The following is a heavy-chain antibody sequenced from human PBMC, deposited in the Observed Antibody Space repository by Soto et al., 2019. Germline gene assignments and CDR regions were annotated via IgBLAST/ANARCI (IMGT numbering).Heavy chain of an antibody. D-gene: IGHD6-13*01. V-gene: IGHV4-34*01. CDR2: INHSGST. CDR1: GGSFSCYY. CDR3: AREVIGAAAGPGAFDI. J-gene: IGHJ3*02. Sequence: SETLSLTCSVYGGSFSCYYWSWIRQPPGKGLEWIGEINHSGSTNYNPSLKSRVTISVDTSKNQFSLKLSSVTAADTAVYYCAREVIGAAAGPGAFDIWGQGTMVTVSS.